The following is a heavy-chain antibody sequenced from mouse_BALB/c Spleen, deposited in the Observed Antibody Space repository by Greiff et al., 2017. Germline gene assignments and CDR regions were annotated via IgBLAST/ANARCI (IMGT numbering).Heavy chain of an antibody. D-gene: IGHD3-3*01. CDR2: IWSGGST. V-gene: IGHV2-4-1*01. CDR1: GFSLTSYG. Sequence: QVQLQQSGPGLVQPSQSLSITCTVSGFSLTSYGVHWVRQSPGKGLEWLGVIWSGGSTDYNAAFISRLSISKDNSKSQVFFKMNSLQADDTAIYYCARNIGGGRGFAYGGQGTLVTVSA. CDR3: ARNIGGGRGFAY. J-gene: IGHJ3*01.